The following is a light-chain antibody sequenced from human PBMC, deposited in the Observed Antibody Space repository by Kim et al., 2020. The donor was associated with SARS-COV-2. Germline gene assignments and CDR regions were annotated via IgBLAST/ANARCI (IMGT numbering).Light chain of an antibody. J-gene: IGKJ1*01. Sequence: VMTQSPVSLSVTLGQPASISCWSSQGIVHSNGKTYLNWFHQRPGQSPRRLIYKISTRDSGVPDRFTGSGSGTDFMLKISKVEAEDVGVYYCMQSTHWPWTFGQGTKVDIK. CDR1: QGIVHSNGKTY. CDR2: KIS. CDR3: MQSTHWPWT. V-gene: IGKV2-30*02.